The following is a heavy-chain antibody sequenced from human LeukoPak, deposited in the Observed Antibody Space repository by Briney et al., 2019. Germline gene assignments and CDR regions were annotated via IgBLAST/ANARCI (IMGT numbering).Heavy chain of an antibody. D-gene: IGHD5-18*01. V-gene: IGHV4-39*02. J-gene: IGHJ3*02. CDR3: ARLGGYSYGYSGAFDI. Sequence: SETLSLTCTVSGGSISSYHWGWIRQPPGKGLEWIGNIYYSGSTYYNPSLKSRVSISVDTSKKHFSLRLSSVTAADTAVYYCARLGGYSYGYSGAFDIWGQGTMVTVSS. CDR1: GGSISSYH. CDR2: IYYSGST.